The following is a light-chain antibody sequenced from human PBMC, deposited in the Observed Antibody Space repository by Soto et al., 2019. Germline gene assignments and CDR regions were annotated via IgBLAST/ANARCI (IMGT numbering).Light chain of an antibody. CDR2: DVS. V-gene: IGLV2-8*01. CDR3: SSFAGSDTWV. Sequence: QSALTQPPSASGSPGQSVTISCIGTSSDVGAYNFVSWYQQHPGKAPKLMIYDVSKRPSGVPDRFSGSKSGNTASLTVSGLQAEDEADYYCSSFAGSDTWVFGGGTKLTVL. J-gene: IGLJ3*02. CDR1: SSDVGAYNF.